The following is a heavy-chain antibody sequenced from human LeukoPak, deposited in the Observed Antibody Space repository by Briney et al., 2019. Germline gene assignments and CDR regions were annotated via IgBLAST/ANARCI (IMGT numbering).Heavy chain of an antibody. J-gene: IGHJ4*02. Sequence: PSETLSLTCAVYGGSFSGYYWSWIRQPPGKGLEWIWEINHSGSTNYNPSLKSRVTISVDTSKNQFSLKRRSAAGADTAVYYCARVYDYVWGSYRYYFDYWGQGTLVTVSS. D-gene: IGHD3-16*02. CDR3: ARVYDYVWGSYRYYFDY. CDR2: INHSGST. CDR1: GGSFSGYY. V-gene: IGHV4-34*01.